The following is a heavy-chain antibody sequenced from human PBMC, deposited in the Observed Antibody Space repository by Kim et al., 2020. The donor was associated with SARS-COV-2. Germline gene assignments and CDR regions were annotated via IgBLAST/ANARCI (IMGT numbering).Heavy chain of an antibody. CDR3: ARQRDDDSESSGPFDY. V-gene: IGHV4-39*01. J-gene: IGHJ4*02. Sequence: SETLSLTCTVSGGSLTNNNYYWAWLRQPPGKGLEWIGSIFHSGSTYYSPFLNSRVTISVDTSKNQFSLNLTSVTATDTALYYCARQRDDDSESSGPFDYWGRGTLVTVSS. D-gene: IGHD3-22*01. CDR1: GGSLTNNNYY. CDR2: IFHSGST.